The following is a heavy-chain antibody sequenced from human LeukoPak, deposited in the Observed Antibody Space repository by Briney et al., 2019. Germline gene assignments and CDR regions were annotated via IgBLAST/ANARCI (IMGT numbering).Heavy chain of an antibody. CDR3: ARTRVAATRELGY. J-gene: IGHJ4*02. CDR2: INPNSDGT. V-gene: IGHV1-2*04. D-gene: IGHD2-15*01. Sequence: ASVKVSCKASGYTFTDYYMHWVRQAPGQGLEWMGWINPNSDGTNYAQKFQGWVTMTRDTSISTAYMELSRLRSDDTAVYYCARTRVAATRELGYWGQGTLVTVSS. CDR1: GYTFTDYY.